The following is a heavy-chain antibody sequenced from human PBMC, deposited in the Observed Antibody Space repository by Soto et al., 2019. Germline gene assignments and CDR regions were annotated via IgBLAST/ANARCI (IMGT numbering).Heavy chain of an antibody. CDR3: ARLFVTYNGNYKPFDY. D-gene: IGHD1-26*01. V-gene: IGHV2-70*11. CDR2: IDWDDDK. J-gene: IGHJ4*02. Sequence: SGPTLVNPTQTLTLTCTFSGFSLSTSGMSVSWIRQPPGKALEWLARIDWDDDKYFSTSLKTRLTISKDTSKNQVVLSMTNMDPVDTATYYCARLFVTYNGNYKPFDYWGQGILVTVSS. CDR1: GFSLSTSGMS.